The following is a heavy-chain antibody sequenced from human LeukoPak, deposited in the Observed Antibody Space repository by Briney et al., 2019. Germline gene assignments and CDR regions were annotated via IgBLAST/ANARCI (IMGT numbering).Heavy chain of an antibody. Sequence: ASVKVSCKASGYTFTSYYMHWVRQAPGQGLEWMGIINPSGGSTSYAQKFQGRVTMTRDTSISTAYMELSRLRSDDTAVYYCARDFSTIFGVVIRSIQNWFDPWGQGTLVTVSS. D-gene: IGHD3-3*01. CDR3: ARDFSTIFGVVIRSIQNWFDP. V-gene: IGHV1-46*01. CDR2: INPSGGST. J-gene: IGHJ5*02. CDR1: GYTFTSYY.